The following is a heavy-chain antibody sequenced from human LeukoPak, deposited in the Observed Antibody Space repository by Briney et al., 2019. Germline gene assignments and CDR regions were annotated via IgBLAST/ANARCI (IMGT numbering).Heavy chain of an antibody. D-gene: IGHD6-19*01. CDR1: GFTFSRYG. J-gene: IGHJ4*02. Sequence: PGGYLRLSCAASGFTFSRYGMHWVRQAPGKGLEWVAVISYDGSNKYYADSVKGRFTISRDNSKNTLYLQMNSLRAEDTAVYYCAKDKVAAVAGTELDYWGQGTLVTVSS. CDR2: ISYDGSNK. V-gene: IGHV3-30*18. CDR3: AKDKVAAVAGTELDY.